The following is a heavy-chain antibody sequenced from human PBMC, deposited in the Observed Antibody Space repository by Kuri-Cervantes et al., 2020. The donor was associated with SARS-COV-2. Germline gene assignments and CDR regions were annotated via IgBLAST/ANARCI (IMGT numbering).Heavy chain of an antibody. V-gene: IGHV3-7*01. Sequence: GGSLRLSCAAFGFTFRSYWMSWVRQAPGKGLEWVANIKPDGSEKNYVDSVKGRFTISRDNAKNSLYLQTNSLRVEDTAVYYCSKSGRQYDVWGQGTMVTVSS. D-gene: IGHD3-10*01. J-gene: IGHJ3*01. CDR3: SKSGRQYDV. CDR1: GFTFRSYW. CDR2: IKPDGSEK.